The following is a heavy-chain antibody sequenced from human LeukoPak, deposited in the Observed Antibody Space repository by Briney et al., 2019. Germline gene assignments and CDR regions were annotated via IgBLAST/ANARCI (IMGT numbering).Heavy chain of an antibody. CDR3: AREPDYYYGMDV. Sequence: SETLSLTCTVSGGSISSYYWSWIRQPPGKGLEWIGYIYYSGSTKYNPSLRSRVTISVDTSKNQFSLKLSSVTAADTAVYYCAREPDYYYGMDVWGKGTTVTVSS. CDR1: GGSISSYY. CDR2: IYYSGST. J-gene: IGHJ6*04. V-gene: IGHV4-59*01.